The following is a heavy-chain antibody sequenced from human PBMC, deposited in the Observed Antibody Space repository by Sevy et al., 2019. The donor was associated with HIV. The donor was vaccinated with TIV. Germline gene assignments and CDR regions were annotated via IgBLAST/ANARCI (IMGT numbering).Heavy chain of an antibody. D-gene: IGHD6-13*01. CDR1: GFTFDDYA. J-gene: IGHJ3*02. CDR3: VKDIAAAGTRRDAFDI. CDR2: ISWNSGSI. Sequence: GGSLRLSCAASGFTFDDYAMHWVRQAPGKGLEWVSGISWNSGSIGYADSVKGRFTISRDNAKNSLYLQMNSLRAEDTALYYCVKDIAAAGTRRDAFDIWGQGTMVTVSS. V-gene: IGHV3-9*01.